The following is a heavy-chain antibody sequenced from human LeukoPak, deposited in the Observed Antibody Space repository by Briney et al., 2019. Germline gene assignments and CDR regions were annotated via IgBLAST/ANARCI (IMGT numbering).Heavy chain of an antibody. D-gene: IGHD3-9*01. Sequence: SETLSLTCTVSGGSISSSSYYWSWIRQPPGKGLEWIGYIYYSGSTNYNPSLKSRVTISVDTSKNQFSLKLSSVTAADTAVYYCARYADYDILTGIDFGFDYWGQGTLVTVSS. CDR2: IYYSGST. CDR1: GGSISSSSYY. J-gene: IGHJ4*02. CDR3: ARYADYDILTGIDFGFDY. V-gene: IGHV4-61*01.